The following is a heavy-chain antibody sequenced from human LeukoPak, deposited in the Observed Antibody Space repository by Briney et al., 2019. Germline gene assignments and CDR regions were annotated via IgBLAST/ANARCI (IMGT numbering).Heavy chain of an antibody. Sequence: ASVKVSCKASGYTFTSYYMHWVRQAPGQGLEWMGIINPSGGSTNYAQKFQGRVTMTRDTSTSTVYMELSSLRSEDTAVYYCASTYYDILTGYYSPFDYWGQGTLVTVSS. D-gene: IGHD3-9*01. CDR1: GYTFTSYY. V-gene: IGHV1-46*01. CDR3: ASTYYDILTGYYSPFDY. J-gene: IGHJ4*02. CDR2: INPSGGST.